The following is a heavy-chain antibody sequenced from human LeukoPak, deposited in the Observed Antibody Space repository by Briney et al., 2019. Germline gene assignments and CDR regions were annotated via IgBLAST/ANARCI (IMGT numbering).Heavy chain of an antibody. D-gene: IGHD4-11*01. J-gene: IGHJ5*02. Sequence: ASXXVSCKASGYTFTSYGISWVRQAPGQGLEWMGWISDYNGNTNYAQKLQGRVTMTTDTSTSTAYMELRSLRSDDTAAYYCARDLYRDSLPVSWFDPWGQGTLVTVSS. CDR1: GYTFTSYG. V-gene: IGHV1-18*01. CDR3: ARDLYRDSLPVSWFDP. CDR2: ISDYNGNT.